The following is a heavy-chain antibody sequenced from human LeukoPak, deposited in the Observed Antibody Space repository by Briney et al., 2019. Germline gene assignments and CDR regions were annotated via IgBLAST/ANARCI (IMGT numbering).Heavy chain of an antibody. D-gene: IGHD1-26*01. CDR2: INPSGGST. J-gene: IGHJ5*02. CDR3: ARDTIVDRFRFDP. CDR1: GYTFTNYY. V-gene: IGHV1-46*01. Sequence: ASVKVSCKASGYTFTNYYMHWVRQAPGQGLEWMGIINPSGGSTSYAQKFQGRVTMTRDTSTSTVYMELSSLRSEDTAVYYCARDTIVDRFRFDPWGQGTLVTVSS.